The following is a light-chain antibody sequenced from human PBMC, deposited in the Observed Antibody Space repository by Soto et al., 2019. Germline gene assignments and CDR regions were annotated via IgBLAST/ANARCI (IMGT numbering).Light chain of an antibody. CDR3: QQYGGSPPYT. CDR2: GAS. J-gene: IGKJ2*01. V-gene: IGKV3-15*01. Sequence: EIVMTQSPATLSVSPGERATLSCRASQSVSSHLAWYQQNPGQAPRLLINGASTRATGIPARFSGSGSSTEFTLTISSLQSEDFAVYYCQQYGGSPPYTFGHGTKLDVK. CDR1: QSVSSH.